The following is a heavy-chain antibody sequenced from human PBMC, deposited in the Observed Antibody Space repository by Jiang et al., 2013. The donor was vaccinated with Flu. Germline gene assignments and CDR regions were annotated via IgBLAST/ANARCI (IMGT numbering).Heavy chain of an antibody. CDR2: IKIRTGET. CDR1: GYTFTDYF. CDR3: PMPIDF. Sequence: SGAEVKKPGASVKVSCVASGYTFTDYFIHWVRQAPGQGLEWMGWIKIRTGETNYGQRFQDRVTLTRDTSINTAYMELSGLRSADTAVSDTPMPIDFWGQGTLVTVSS. V-gene: IGHV1-2*02. D-gene: IGHD5-18*01. J-gene: IGHJ4*02.